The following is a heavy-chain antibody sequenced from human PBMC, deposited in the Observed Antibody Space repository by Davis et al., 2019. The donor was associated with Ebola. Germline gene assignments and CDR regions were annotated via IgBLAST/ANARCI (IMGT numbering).Heavy chain of an antibody. J-gene: IGHJ3*01. CDR2: MYHTGNT. Sequence: SETLSLTCTVSGGSISSYYWSWIRQSPEKRLEWIGYMYHTGNTNYNPSLESRVSISLDTSKKQFLLKLSSVTAADTALYYCARTYYYASGTYLDVFDVWGPGTMVTVSS. V-gene: IGHV4-59*01. CDR1: GGSISSYY. D-gene: IGHD3-10*01. CDR3: ARTYYYASGTYLDVFDV.